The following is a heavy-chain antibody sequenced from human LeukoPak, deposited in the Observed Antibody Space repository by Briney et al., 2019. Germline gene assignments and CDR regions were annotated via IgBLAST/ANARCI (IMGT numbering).Heavy chain of an antibody. CDR3: AREYGSSRYFDY. D-gene: IGHD2-15*01. CDR1: GFTFSNFW. Sequence: GGSLRLSCAASGFTFSNFWMHWVRQAPGKGLVWVSRINSDGSFTNYADSVKGRFTISRDNAKNTLYLQMNSLRAEDTAVYYCAREYGSSRYFDYWGQGTPVTVSS. J-gene: IGHJ4*02. CDR2: INSDGSFT. V-gene: IGHV3-74*01.